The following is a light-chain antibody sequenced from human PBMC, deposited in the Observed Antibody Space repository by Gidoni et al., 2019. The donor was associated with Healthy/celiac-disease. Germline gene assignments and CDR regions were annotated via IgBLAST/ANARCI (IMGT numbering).Light chain of an antibody. CDR2: GAS. V-gene: IGKV3-20*01. CDR1: QSVSSSY. J-gene: IGKJ1*01. CDR3: QQYGSSGWT. Sequence: EIVLTQSPGTLSLSPGERATLSCRASQSVSSSYLAWYQPKPGQAPRLLIYGASSRATGIPDRFSGSGSGTDFTLTISRLDPEDFAVYYCQQYGSSGWTFGQXTKVEIK.